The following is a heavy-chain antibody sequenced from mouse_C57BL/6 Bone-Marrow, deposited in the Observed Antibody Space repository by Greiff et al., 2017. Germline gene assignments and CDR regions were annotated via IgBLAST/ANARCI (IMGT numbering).Heavy chain of an antibody. J-gene: IGHJ1*03. CDR3: AIPYYSNYWYFDV. V-gene: IGHV1-81*01. D-gene: IGHD2-5*01. CDR1: GYTFTSYG. Sequence: VQLQQSGAELARPGASVKLSCKASGYTFTSYGISWVKQRTGQGLEWIGEIYPRSGNTYYNEKFKGKATLTADKSSSTAYMQLSSLTSEDSAVYYCAIPYYSNYWYFDVWGTGTTVTVSS. CDR2: IYPRSGNT.